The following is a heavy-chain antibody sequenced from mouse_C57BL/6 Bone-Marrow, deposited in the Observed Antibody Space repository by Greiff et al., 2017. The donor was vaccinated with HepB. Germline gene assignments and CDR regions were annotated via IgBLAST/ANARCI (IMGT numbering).Heavy chain of an antibody. J-gene: IGHJ4*01. D-gene: IGHD2-4*01. CDR3: ARIYYDYGYYAMDY. V-gene: IGHV2-9-1*01. CDR2: IWTGGGT. Sequence: VHLVESGPGLVAPSQSLSITCTVSGFSLTSYAISWVRQPPGKGLEWLGVIWTGGGTNYNSALKSRLSISKDNSKSQVFLKMNSLQTDDTARYYCARIYYDYGYYAMDYWGQGTSVTVSS. CDR1: GFSLTSYA.